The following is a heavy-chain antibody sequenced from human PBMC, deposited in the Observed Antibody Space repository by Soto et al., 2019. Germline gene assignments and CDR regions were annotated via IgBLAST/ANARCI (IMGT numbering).Heavy chain of an antibody. CDR2: ISGSGRDT. CDR1: GFTFSRSA. D-gene: IGHD3-16*01. Sequence: EVQLLESGGGLVQPGGSLRLSCAASGFTFSRSAMGWVRQAPGKGLEWVSSISGSGRDTYYPDAVRGRFTVSRDNSRSTLYLQMNSLSAEYTALYYCAIDIRSSSGGGNYVWFDPWGPGTQVTVSS. CDR3: AIDIRSSSGGGNYVWFDP. J-gene: IGHJ5*02. V-gene: IGHV3-23*01.